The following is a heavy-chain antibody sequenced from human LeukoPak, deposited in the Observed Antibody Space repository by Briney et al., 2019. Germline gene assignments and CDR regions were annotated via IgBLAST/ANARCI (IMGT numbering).Heavy chain of an antibody. J-gene: IGHJ4*02. Sequence: GGSLRLSCAASGFTFSSYEMNWVRQAPGKGLEWVSYISSSGSTIYYADSVKGRFTISRDNAKNSLYLQMNSLRDEDTAIYYCARETTVIKKIDYWGQGTLVTVSS. D-gene: IGHD4-17*01. CDR1: GFTFSSYE. CDR2: ISSSGSTI. V-gene: IGHV3-48*03. CDR3: ARETTVIKKIDY.